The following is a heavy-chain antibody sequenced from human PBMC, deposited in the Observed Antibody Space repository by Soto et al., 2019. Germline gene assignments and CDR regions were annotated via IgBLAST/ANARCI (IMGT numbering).Heavy chain of an antibody. V-gene: IGHV1-18*01. CDR3: AREGSRPYSFYGMDV. CDR2: IRAYNGNT. J-gene: IGHJ6*02. CDR1: GYTFTSYG. D-gene: IGHD1-26*01. Sequence: QVQLVQSGAEVKKPGASVKVSCKASGYTFTSYGSSWVRQAPGQGLEWMGWIRAYNGNTNYAQKLQGRVTMTTDSSTSTAYMELRSLRADDTAVYYCAREGSRPYSFYGMDVWGQGTTVTVSS.